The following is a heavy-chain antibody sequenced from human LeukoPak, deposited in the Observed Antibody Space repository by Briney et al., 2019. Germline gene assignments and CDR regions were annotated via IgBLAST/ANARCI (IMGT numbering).Heavy chain of an antibody. D-gene: IGHD3-10*01. CDR3: AREGYYGSGSPPSLYFDY. V-gene: IGHV3-30*03. CDR1: GFTFSSYW. J-gene: IGHJ4*02. CDR2: TSSDLNVK. Sequence: GGSLRLSCAASGFTFSSYWMSWVRQAPGKGLEWVAVTSSDLNVKLYADSVKGRFTISRDNSRSTLYLQMNSLRPEDTAIYYCAREGYYGSGSPPSLYFDYWGQGTLVTVSS.